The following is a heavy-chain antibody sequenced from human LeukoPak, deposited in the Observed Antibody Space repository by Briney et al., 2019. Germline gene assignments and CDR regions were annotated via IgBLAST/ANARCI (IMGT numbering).Heavy chain of an antibody. V-gene: IGHV3-30*02. CDR2: IRYDGSNK. J-gene: IGHJ6*03. Sequence: PGGSLRLSCAASGLKFSSYGMHWVRQAPGKGLEWVAFIRYDGSNKYYADSVKGRFIISRDNSKSTLYLLMNSLRAEDTAVYYCARGSKGRSYGLGSQFGYYYMDVWGKGTTVTVSS. CDR1: GLKFSSYG. D-gene: IGHD3-10*01. CDR3: ARGSKGRSYGLGSQFGYYYMDV.